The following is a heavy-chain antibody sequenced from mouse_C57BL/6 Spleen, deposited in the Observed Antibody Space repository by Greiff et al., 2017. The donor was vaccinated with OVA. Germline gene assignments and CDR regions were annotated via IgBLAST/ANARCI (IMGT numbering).Heavy chain of an antibody. J-gene: IGHJ3*01. CDR3: ARGGVELPWFAY. CDR2: IHPNSGST. D-gene: IGHD2-1*01. V-gene: IGHV1-64*01. CDR1: GYTFTSYW. Sequence: QVQLKQPGAELVKPGASVKLSCKASGYTFTSYWMHWVKQRPGQGLEWIGMIHPNSGSTNYNEKFKSKATLTVDKSSSTAYMQLSSLTSEDSAVYYCARGGVELPWFAYWGQGTLVTVSA.